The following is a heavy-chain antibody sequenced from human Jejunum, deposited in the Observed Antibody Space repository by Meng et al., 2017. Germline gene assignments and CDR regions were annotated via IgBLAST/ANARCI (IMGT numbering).Heavy chain of an antibody. CDR1: GGSVSIDY. V-gene: IGHV4-34*01. CDR3: AKNNWFDP. J-gene: IGHJ5*02. CDR2: ISHSGDT. Sequence: CAGQLNPSETLSLTCFVCGGSVSIDYGSWLRQPPGKGLELIGEISHSGDTKYSPTLMRRVTITADTSNNQFTMKMTSVTAADTAVYYCAKNNWFDPWGQGTLVTVSS.